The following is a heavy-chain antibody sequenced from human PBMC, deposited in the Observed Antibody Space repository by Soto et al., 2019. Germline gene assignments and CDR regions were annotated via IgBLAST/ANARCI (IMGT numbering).Heavy chain of an antibody. V-gene: IGHV3-33*01. CDR2: IWFDGSNK. J-gene: IGHJ4*02. CDR1: GCLFIGYG. Sequence: GGSLRLSCASSGCLFIGYGMHWVRQAPGKGLEWVAVIWFDGSNKYYADSVKGRFTISRDTSKNQFSLQLNSVTPEDTAIYYCARLFYCTNGVCYRPFDYWGQGTLVTVSS. CDR3: ARLFYCTNGVCYRPFDY. D-gene: IGHD2-8*01.